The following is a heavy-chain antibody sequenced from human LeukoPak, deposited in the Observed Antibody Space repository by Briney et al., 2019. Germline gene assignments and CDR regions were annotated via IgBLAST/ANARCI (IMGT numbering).Heavy chain of an antibody. J-gene: IGHJ6*02. CDR1: GFTVSSNY. CDR2: IYSGGST. Sequence: GGSLRLSCAASGFTVSSNYMSWVRQAPGKGLEWVSVIYSGGSTYYADSVKGRFTISRDNSKNTLYLQMNSLRAEDTAVYYCARAYCGGDCYPGYYYGMDVWGQGTTVTVSS. D-gene: IGHD2-21*02. CDR3: ARAYCGGDCYPGYYYGMDV. V-gene: IGHV3-53*01.